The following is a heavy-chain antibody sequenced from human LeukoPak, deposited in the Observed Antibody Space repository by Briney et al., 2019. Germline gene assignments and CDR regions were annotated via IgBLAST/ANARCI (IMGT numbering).Heavy chain of an antibody. D-gene: IGHD2-2*01. Sequence: GGSLRLSCAASGFTVSSHYMSWVRQAPGKGLEWVSVIYKDGSTYYAEFVKGRFIISRGSSKNTVFLQMTSLRAEDTAVYYCARGGVRDCSSSSCYHDWGQGTLVTVSS. CDR3: ARGGVRDCSSSSCYHD. J-gene: IGHJ4*02. V-gene: IGHV3-66*01. CDR1: GFTVSSHY. CDR2: IYKDGST.